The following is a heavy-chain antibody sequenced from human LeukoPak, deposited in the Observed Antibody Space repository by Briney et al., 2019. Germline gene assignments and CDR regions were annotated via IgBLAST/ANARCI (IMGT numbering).Heavy chain of an antibody. CDR3: AKEVGGYTTFDY. Sequence: GGSLRLSCAASGFTFSRYEINWVRQAPGKGLEWVSAISGSGGGTYYADSVKGRFTISRDNSKNTVYLQMNSLRGEDTAVYYCAKEVGGYTTFDYWGQGTLVTVSS. D-gene: IGHD2-2*02. CDR2: ISGSGGGT. V-gene: IGHV3-23*01. J-gene: IGHJ4*02. CDR1: GFTFSRYE.